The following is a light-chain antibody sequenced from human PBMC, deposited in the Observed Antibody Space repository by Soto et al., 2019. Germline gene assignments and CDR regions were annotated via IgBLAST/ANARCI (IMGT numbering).Light chain of an antibody. CDR1: SSNIGSNT. J-gene: IGLJ2*01. V-gene: IGLV1-44*01. CDR2: SND. CDR3: AAWDDSLNAVV. Sequence: QSVLTQPPSASGTPGQRVTISCSGSSSNIGSNTVNWYQHLPGTAPKLLIYSNDQRPSGVPDRFSGSKSGTSASLPISGLQSEDEADYYCAAWDDSLNAVVFGGGTKLTVL.